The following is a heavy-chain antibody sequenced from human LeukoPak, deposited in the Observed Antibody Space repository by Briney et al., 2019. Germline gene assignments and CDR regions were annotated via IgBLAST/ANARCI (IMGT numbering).Heavy chain of an antibody. D-gene: IGHD5-18*01. V-gene: IGHV3-7*01. CDR2: INPDGNKK. Sequence: GGSLRLSCAASGFSFSSYWMSWVRQAPGKGLEWVASINPDGNKKYSADSVKGRFTISRDNAENSLYLQMNSLRVEDTAFYYCARDLAYSRLDYWGQGMLVTVSS. CDR3: ARDLAYSRLDY. CDR1: GFSFSSYW. J-gene: IGHJ4*02.